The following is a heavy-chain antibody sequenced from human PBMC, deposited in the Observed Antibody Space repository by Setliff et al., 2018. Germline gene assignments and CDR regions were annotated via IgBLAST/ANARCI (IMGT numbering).Heavy chain of an antibody. V-gene: IGHV1-46*03. Sequence: SPVKVSCKASGGTFSSYGISWVRQAPGQGLEWMGLINPSGGGTIYARKFQGRVTMARETSTCTVYMGLSGLRSEDTAVYYCARVYLAGSGWDKANALDIWGQGTMVTVSS. J-gene: IGHJ3*02. CDR2: INPSGGGT. CDR3: ARVYLAGSGWDKANALDI. CDR1: GGTFSSYG. D-gene: IGHD6-19*01.